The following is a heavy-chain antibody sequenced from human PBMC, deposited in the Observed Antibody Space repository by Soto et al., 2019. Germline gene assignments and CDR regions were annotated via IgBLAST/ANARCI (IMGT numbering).Heavy chain of an antibody. CDR1: GFNFSSYA. V-gene: IGHV3-48*01. Sequence: GGSLRLSCAASGFNFSSYAMSWVRQAPGKGLEWVSYIGIGSSTKYYADSVKGRFTISRDNAKNSLYLQMNSLRAEDTAVYYCARDQLYYNDISGRPLNAFDVWGQGTMVTVSS. D-gene: IGHD3-22*01. CDR2: IGIGSSTK. J-gene: IGHJ3*01. CDR3: ARDQLYYNDISGRPLNAFDV.